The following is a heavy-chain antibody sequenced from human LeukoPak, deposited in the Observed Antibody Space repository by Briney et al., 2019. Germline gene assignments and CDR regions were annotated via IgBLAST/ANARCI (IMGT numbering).Heavy chain of an antibody. Sequence: PSETLSLTCTVSGGSISSSSYYWSWIRQPPGKGLEWIGEINHSGSTNYNPSLKSRVTISVDTSKNQFSLKLSSVTAADTAVYYCARGLRPNYYYYYYMDVWGKGTTVTVSS. CDR2: INHSGST. CDR3: ARGLRPNYYYYYYMDV. CDR1: GGSISSSSYY. J-gene: IGHJ6*03. D-gene: IGHD3-16*01. V-gene: IGHV4-39*07.